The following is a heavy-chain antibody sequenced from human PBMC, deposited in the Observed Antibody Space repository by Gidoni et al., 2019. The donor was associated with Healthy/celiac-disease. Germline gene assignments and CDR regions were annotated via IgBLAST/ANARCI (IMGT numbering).Heavy chain of an antibody. Sequence: EVQLVVSGGGWVQPGGSRSPSCAASGLTFGSYDMHWFRQATGKGLEWVSAIGTAGDTYYPGSVKGRFTISRENAKNSLYLQMNSLRAGDTAVYYCARGAVRNWYFDLWGRGTLVTVSS. CDR3: ARGAVRNWYFDL. J-gene: IGHJ2*01. D-gene: IGHD3-3*01. CDR1: GLTFGSYD. V-gene: IGHV3-13*01. CDR2: IGTAGDT.